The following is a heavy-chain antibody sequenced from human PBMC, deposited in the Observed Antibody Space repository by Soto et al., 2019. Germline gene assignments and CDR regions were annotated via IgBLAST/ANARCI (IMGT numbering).Heavy chain of an antibody. V-gene: IGHV3-64D*06. CDR1: GFTFSSYA. Sequence: GGSLRLSCSASGFTFSSYAMHWVRQAPGKGLEYVSAISSNGGSTYYADSVKGRFTISRDNSKNTLYLQMSSLRAEGTAVYYCVKAAYDFWSGTIYGMDVWGQGTTVTVSS. CDR3: VKAAYDFWSGTIYGMDV. D-gene: IGHD3-3*01. J-gene: IGHJ6*02. CDR2: ISSNGGST.